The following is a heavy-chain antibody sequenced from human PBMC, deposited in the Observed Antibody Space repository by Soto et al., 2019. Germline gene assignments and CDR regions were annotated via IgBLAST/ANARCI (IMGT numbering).Heavy chain of an antibody. D-gene: IGHD3-10*01. CDR3: ARATRSRGELYAFDI. CDR1: GFTFSSYW. CDR2: IKQDGSEK. Sequence: GGSLRLSCAASGFTFSSYWMSWVRQAPGKGLEWVANIKQDGSEKYYVDSVKGRFTISRDNAKNSLYLQMNSLRAEDTAVYYCARATRSRGELYAFDIWGQGTMVTVSS. V-gene: IGHV3-7*01. J-gene: IGHJ3*02.